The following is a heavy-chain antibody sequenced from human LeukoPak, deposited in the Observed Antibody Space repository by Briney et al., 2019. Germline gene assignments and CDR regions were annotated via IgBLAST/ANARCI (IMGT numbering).Heavy chain of an antibody. CDR1: GGSISSSSYY. Sequence: SETLSLTCTVSGGSISSSSYYWGWIRQPPGKGLEWIGSIYYSGSTYYNPSLKSRVTISVDTSKNQFSLKLSSVTAADTAVYYCARHMSGSYDTGGWGPIGDENFDYWGQGTLVTVSS. D-gene: IGHD1-26*01. CDR2: IYYSGST. V-gene: IGHV4-39*01. CDR3: ARHMSGSYDTGGWGPIGDENFDY. J-gene: IGHJ4*02.